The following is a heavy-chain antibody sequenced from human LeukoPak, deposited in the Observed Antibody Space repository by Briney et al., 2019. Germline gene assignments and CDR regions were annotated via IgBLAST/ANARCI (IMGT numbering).Heavy chain of an antibody. J-gene: IGHJ6*03. CDR2: IIPIFGTA. D-gene: IGHD6-13*01. CDR3: ARCIAAAGNYYYYYYMDV. CDR1: GGTFSSYA. Sequence: ASVKVSCKASGGTFSSYAISWVRQAPGQGLEWMGGIIPIFGTANYAQKFQGRVTITADKSTSTAYMELSSLRSEDTAVYYCARCIAAAGNYYYYYYMDVWGKGTTVTVSS. V-gene: IGHV1-69*06.